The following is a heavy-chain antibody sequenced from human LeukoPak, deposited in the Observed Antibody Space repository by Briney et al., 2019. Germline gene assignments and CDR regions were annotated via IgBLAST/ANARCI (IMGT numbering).Heavy chain of an antibody. V-gene: IGHV4-39*01. CDR2: ICYSGST. J-gene: IGHJ6*02. D-gene: IGHD2-2*01. CDR1: GGSISSSSYY. Sequence: SETLSLTCTVSGGSISSSSYYWGWIRQPPGKGLEWIGSICYSGSTYYNPSLKSRVTISVDTSKNQFSLKLSSVTAADTAVYYCAYQLPLSYYYGMDVWGQGTTVTVSS. CDR3: AYQLPLSYYYGMDV.